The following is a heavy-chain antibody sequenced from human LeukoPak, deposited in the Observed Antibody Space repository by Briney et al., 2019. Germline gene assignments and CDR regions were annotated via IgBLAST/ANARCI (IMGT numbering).Heavy chain of an antibody. CDR1: GGSISSYY. D-gene: IGHD6-19*01. CDR3: ASGFSSRLPDY. CDR2: IYYSGST. Sequence: SETLPLTCTVSGGSISSYYWSWIRQPPGKGLEWIGYIYYSGSTNYNPSPKSRVTISVDTSKNQFSLKLSSVTAADTAVYYCASGFSSRLPDYWGQGTLVTVSS. V-gene: IGHV4-59*01. J-gene: IGHJ4*02.